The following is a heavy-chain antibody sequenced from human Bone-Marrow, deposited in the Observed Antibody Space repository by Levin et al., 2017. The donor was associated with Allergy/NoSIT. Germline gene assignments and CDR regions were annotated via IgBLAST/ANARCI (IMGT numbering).Heavy chain of an antibody. D-gene: IGHD3-22*01. V-gene: IGHV3-23*01. Sequence: GGSLRLSCAASGFTFSTYGMSWVRQAPGKGLEWLSSISGTGDNAYHAKSVKGRFTISRDNSTNTLYLQMNSLRAEDTAIYFCGKDRRPGVVIPRSCDYRGQGTLVTVSS. J-gene: IGHJ4*02. CDR1: GFTFSTYG. CDR3: GKDRRPGVVIPRSCDY. CDR2: ISGTGDNA.